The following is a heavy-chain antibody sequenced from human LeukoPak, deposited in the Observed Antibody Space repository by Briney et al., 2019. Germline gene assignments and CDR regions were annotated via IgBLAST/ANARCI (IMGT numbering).Heavy chain of an antibody. V-gene: IGHV3-30*18. CDR1: GFTFSSYG. Sequence: GGSLRLSCAASGFTFSSYGMHWVRQAPGKGLEWVAVISYDGSNKYYADSVKGRFTISRDNSKNTLYLQMNSLRAEDTAVYYCAKPLYCSGGSCYSTFDYWGQGTLVTVSS. D-gene: IGHD2-15*01. J-gene: IGHJ4*02. CDR3: AKPLYCSGGSCYSTFDY. CDR2: ISYDGSNK.